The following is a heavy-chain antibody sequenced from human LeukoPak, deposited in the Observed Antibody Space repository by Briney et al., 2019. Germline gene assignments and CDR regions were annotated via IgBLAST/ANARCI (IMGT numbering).Heavy chain of an antibody. CDR2: ISAYNGNT. V-gene: IGHV1-18*04. D-gene: IGHD2-2*01. Sequence: AAVNVSCKSSGYTYPNYGCCWVRPAPGQGREWMGWISAYNGNTNYAQKLQGRVTMTTDTSTSTAYMELRSLRSDDTAVYCCAREYCSSTSCYAIDYWGQGTLVTVSS. CDR3: AREYCSSTSCYAIDY. CDR1: GYTYPNYG. J-gene: IGHJ4*02.